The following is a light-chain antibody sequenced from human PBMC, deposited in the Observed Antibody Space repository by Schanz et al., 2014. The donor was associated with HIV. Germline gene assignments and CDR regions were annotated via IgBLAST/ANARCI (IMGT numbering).Light chain of an antibody. CDR2: GAS. CDR1: QSFSSRY. Sequence: EIVLTQSPATLSLSPGERATLSCRASQSFSSRYLSWYQQKPGQAPRLLIYGASIRATGIPDRFSGSGFGAAGADFTLTISRLEPEDFAVYYCQQYGSSPTWTFGQGTKVEIK. V-gene: IGKV3-20*01. J-gene: IGKJ1*01. CDR3: QQYGSSPTWT.